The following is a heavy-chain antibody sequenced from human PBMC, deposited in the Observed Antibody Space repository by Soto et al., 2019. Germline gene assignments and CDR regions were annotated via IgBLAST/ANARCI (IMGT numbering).Heavy chain of an antibody. D-gene: IGHD5-18*01. Sequence: GASVKVSCKASGYTFTSYYMHWVRQAPGQGLEWMGKINPSGGSTSYAQKFQGRVTMTRDTSTSTVFMELSSLRSEDTAVYYCARDWVRGYSYGYYYYYGMDVWGQGTTVTVSS. J-gene: IGHJ6*02. CDR2: INPSGGST. CDR3: ARDWVRGYSYGYYYYYGMDV. V-gene: IGHV1-46*01. CDR1: GYTFTSYY.